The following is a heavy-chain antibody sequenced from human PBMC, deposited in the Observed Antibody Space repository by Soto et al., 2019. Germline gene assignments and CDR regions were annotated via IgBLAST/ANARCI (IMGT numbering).Heavy chain of an antibody. V-gene: IGHV4-59*01. D-gene: IGHD6-13*01. J-gene: IGHJ4*02. CDR1: GGSISSNY. Sequence: SETLSLTCTVSGGSISSNYWTWIRQPPGKGLEWIGYVYNSGSTNSNPSLKSRVTISEDTSKSQFSLKVNSMTAADTAVYYCARYRREAVAGYTLDNWGQGILVTVSS. CDR3: ARYRREAVAGYTLDN. CDR2: VYNSGST.